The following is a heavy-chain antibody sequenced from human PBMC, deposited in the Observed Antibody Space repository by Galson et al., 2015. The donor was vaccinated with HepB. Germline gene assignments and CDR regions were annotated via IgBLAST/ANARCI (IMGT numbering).Heavy chain of an antibody. J-gene: IGHJ4*02. V-gene: IGHV3-30*03. CDR2: ISYDGSQK. CDR1: GFIFSNSG. D-gene: IGHD5-12*01. Sequence: SLRLSCAVSGFIFSNSGMHWVRQAPGKGLEWVACISYDGSQKFYADSVKGRFTVSRDNSKKTLYLEMNSLRVDDTALYFCSTGRPPSTLGNSAGDFESWGQGILVTVSS. CDR3: STGRPPSTLGNSAGDFES.